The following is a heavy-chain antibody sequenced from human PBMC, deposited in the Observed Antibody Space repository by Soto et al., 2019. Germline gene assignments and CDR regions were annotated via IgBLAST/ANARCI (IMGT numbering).Heavy chain of an antibody. CDR2: INPNSCGT. J-gene: IGHJ4*02. V-gene: IGHV1-2*02. D-gene: IGHD3-22*01. CDR3: ARDYDSTGYYDW. Sequence: AAVKVSCKASGYTFTEYYIHWVRQAPGQGLEWMGWINPNSCGTNYAQKFQGRVTVTRDTSISTVYLDLSSLRSDDTAVFYCARDYDSTGYYDWWGQGTLVTVSS. CDR1: GYTFTEYY.